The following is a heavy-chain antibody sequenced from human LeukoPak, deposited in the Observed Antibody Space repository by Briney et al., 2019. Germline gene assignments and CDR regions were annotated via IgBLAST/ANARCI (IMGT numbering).Heavy chain of an antibody. D-gene: IGHD2-2*01. CDR1: GGTFSSYA. V-gene: IGHV1-8*03. J-gene: IGHJ4*02. CDR3: ARERGRVPAD. Sequence: ASVKVSCKASGGTFSSYAISWVRQAPGQGLEWMGWMNPNSGNTGYAQKFQGRVTITRNTSISTAYMELSSLRSEDTAVYYCARERGRVPADWGQGTLVTVSS. CDR2: MNPNSGNT.